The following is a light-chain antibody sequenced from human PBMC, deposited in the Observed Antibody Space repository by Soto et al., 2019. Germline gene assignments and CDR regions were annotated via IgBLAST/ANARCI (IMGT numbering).Light chain of an antibody. CDR1: QGITPY. V-gene: IGKV1-9*01. J-gene: IGKJ4*01. Sequence: DIQLTQSPSFLSASVGDRVTITCRASQGITPYLAWYQQKPGKAPKLLIYAASTLQSGVPSRFSGSGSGTEFTLAISSLQLEDFAIYYCQQLKSYPLTFGGGTKVEIK. CDR3: QQLKSYPLT. CDR2: AAS.